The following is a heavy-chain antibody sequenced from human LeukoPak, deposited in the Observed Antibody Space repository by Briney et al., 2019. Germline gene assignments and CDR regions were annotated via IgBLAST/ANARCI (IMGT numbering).Heavy chain of an antibody. CDR2: IYYSGST. CDR1: GGSISSSSYY. Sequence: SETLSLTCTVSGGSISSSSYYWGWIRQPPGKGLEWIGSIYYSGSTYYNPSLKSRVTISVDRSKNQFSLKLSSVTAADTAVYYCARGGEIVVVPAAMRYNWFDPWGQGTLVSVSS. D-gene: IGHD2-2*01. CDR3: ARGGEIVVVPAAMRYNWFDP. V-gene: IGHV4-39*07. J-gene: IGHJ5*02.